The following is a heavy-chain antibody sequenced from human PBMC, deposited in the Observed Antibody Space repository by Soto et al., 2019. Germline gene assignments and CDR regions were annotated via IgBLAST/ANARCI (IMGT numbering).Heavy chain of an antibody. CDR3: AKDQNVLRFLEWLTALDY. CDR2: ISSDERNK. V-gene: IGHV3-30*18. J-gene: IGHJ4*02. CDR1: GFTFSSHG. D-gene: IGHD3-3*01. Sequence: QVQLVESGGSVVQPGRSLRLSCAASGFTFSSHGMHWVRQAPGKGLEWVAVISSDERNKYYGDSVKGRFTISRDNSKNTLYLHMNSLRIEDTAVYYCAKDQNVLRFLEWLTALDYCGQGMLVTVSS.